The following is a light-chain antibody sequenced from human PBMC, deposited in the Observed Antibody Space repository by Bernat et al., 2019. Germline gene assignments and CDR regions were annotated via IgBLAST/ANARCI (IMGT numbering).Light chain of an antibody. CDR3: QQLNSFPIT. J-gene: IGKJ5*01. V-gene: IGKV1-9*01. CDR1: QVIGTY. CDR2: GAS. Sequence: DIQLTQSPSFLSASVGDRVTITCRASQVIGTYVAWYQQKPGKAPNLLIYGASTLQYGVPSRFSGSGIGTEFTLTISSLQPDDSASYYCQQLNSFPITFVQGTRLEIK.